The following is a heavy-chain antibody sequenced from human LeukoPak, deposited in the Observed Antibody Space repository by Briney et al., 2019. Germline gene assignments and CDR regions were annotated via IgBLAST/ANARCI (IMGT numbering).Heavy chain of an antibody. CDR2: IIPILGIA. Sequence: GASVKVSCKASGGTFSSYAISWVRQAPGQGLEWMGRIIPILGIANYAQKFQGRVTITADKSTSTAYMELSSLRSEDTAVYYCARGSTRSGSGSYLRGYYYGMDVWGQGTTVTVSS. V-gene: IGHV1-69*04. J-gene: IGHJ6*02. CDR3: ARGSTRSGSGSYLRGYYYGMDV. CDR1: GGTFSSYA. D-gene: IGHD3-10*01.